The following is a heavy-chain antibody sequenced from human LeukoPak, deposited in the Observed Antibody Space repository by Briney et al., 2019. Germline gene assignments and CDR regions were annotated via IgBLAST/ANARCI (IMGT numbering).Heavy chain of an antibody. CDR1: GFTFNNYW. D-gene: IGHD1-1*01. CDR2: INIDGRST. V-gene: IGHV3-74*01. J-gene: IGHJ4*02. Sequence: GGSLRLSCAASGFTFNNYWMHWVRQAPGEGLEWVSRINIDGRSTNYADSVKGRFTTSRDNAKNTLYLQVNSLRTEDTALYYCARSVELVRGYFDFWGQGTLVTVSS. CDR3: ARSVELVRGYFDF.